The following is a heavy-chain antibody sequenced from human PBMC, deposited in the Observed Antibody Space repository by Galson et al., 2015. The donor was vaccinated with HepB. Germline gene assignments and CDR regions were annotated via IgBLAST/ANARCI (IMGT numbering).Heavy chain of an antibody. Sequence: TLSLTCSVSGVSIRSGDYYWSWIRQHPEKGLEWIGYIYYSGSTSYNPSLKSRVTISMDTSKNQFSLRLTSVTAADTAVHYCVWEGLWGQGTLVTVSS. CDR2: IYYSGST. CDR1: GVSIRSGDYY. D-gene: IGHD1-26*01. V-gene: IGHV4-30-4*08. J-gene: IGHJ4*02. CDR3: VWEGL.